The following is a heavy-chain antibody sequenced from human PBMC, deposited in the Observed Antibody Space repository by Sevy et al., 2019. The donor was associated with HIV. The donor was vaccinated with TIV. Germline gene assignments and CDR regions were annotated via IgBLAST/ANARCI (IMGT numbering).Heavy chain of an antibody. D-gene: IGHD6-6*01. V-gene: IGHV3-21*01. J-gene: IGHJ6*02. Sequence: GGSLRLSCAASGFTFSSYSMNWVRPAPGKGLEWVSSISSSSSYIYYADSVKGRFTISRDNAKNSLYLQMNSLRAEDTAVYYCARDIAAGFYYYYGMDVWGQGTTVTVSS. CDR2: ISSSSSYI. CDR3: ARDIAAGFYYYYGMDV. CDR1: GFTFSSYS.